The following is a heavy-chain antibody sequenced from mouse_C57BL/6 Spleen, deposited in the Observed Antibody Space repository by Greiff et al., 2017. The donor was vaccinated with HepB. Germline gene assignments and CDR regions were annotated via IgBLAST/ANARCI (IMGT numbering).Heavy chain of an antibody. Sequence: VQLQQSGPGLVQPSQSLSITCTVSGFSLTSYGVHWVRQSPGKGLEWLGVIWSGGSTDYNAAFISRLSISKDNSKSQVFFKMNSLQAADTSIYYCARGDLDYYGSSTWYFDVWGTGTTVTVSS. J-gene: IGHJ1*03. CDR3: ARGDLDYYGSSTWYFDV. CDR1: GFSLTSYG. CDR2: IWSGGST. D-gene: IGHD1-1*01. V-gene: IGHV2-2*01.